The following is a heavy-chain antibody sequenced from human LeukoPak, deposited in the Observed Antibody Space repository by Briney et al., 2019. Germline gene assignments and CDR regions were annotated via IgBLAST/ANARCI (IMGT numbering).Heavy chain of an antibody. J-gene: IGHJ4*02. CDR3: ARQRAAIWGFDY. V-gene: IGHV4-38-2*02. Sequence: SETLSLTCTVSGYSISSGYYRGWIRQPPGKGLEWIGSIYHSGSTYYNPSLKSRVTISVDTSKNQFSLKLSSVTAADTAVYYCARQRAAIWGFDYWGQGTLVTVSS. CDR2: IYHSGST. CDR1: GYSISSGYY. D-gene: IGHD3-16*01.